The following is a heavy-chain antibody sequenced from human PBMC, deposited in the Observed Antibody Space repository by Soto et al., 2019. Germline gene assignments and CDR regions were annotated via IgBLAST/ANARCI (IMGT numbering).Heavy chain of an antibody. V-gene: IGHV1-46*03. Sequence: GTSVKVSCKASGYTFTGYYMHWVRQAPGQGLEWMGIINPSGGSTSYAQKFQGRVTMTRDTSTSTVYMELNSLKSEDTAVYYCTRQYLLWGPFDYWGQGTPVTVSS. D-gene: IGHD3-10*01. CDR2: INPSGGST. CDR3: TRQYLLWGPFDY. CDR1: GYTFTGYY. J-gene: IGHJ4*02.